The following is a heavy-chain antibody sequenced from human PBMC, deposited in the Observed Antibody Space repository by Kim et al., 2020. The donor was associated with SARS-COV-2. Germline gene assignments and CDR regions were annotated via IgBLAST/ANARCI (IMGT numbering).Heavy chain of an antibody. CDR2: IRSKANSYAT. Sequence: GGSLRLSCAASGFTFSGSAMHWVRQASGKGLEWVGRIRSKANSYATAYAASVKGRFTISRDDSKNTAYLKMNSLKTEDTAVYYCTSVPGTTLAFWDAFVIWGQGTMVTVSS. D-gene: IGHD1-1*01. CDR1: GFTFSGSA. J-gene: IGHJ3*02. V-gene: IGHV3-73*01. CDR3: TSVPGTTLAFWDAFVI.